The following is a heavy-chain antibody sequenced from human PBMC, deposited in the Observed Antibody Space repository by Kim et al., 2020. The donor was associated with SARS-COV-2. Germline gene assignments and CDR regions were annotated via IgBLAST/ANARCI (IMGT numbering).Heavy chain of an antibody. CDR1: GFTFSSYA. CDR3: AKGAGAPFFFDY. V-gene: IGHV3-23*01. D-gene: IGHD6-19*01. Sequence: GGSLRLSCAASGFTFSSYAMSWFRQAPGKGLEWVSSISGNGGSTYYADSVKGRFTISRDNSKNTLFLQMNNLRAEDTAVYYCAKGAGAPFFFDYWGQETLVTVSS. CDR2: ISGNGGST. J-gene: IGHJ4*02.